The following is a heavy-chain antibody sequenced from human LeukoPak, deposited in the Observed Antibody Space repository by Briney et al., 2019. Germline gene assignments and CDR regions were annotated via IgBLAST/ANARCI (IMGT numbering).Heavy chain of an antibody. CDR3: AKAAAGTSLYYYMDV. CDR1: GFGLDGYT. V-gene: IGHV3-43*01. J-gene: IGHJ6*03. D-gene: IGHD6-13*01. CDR2: INWNGDET. Sequence: PGGSLRLSCAASGFGLDGYTMHWVRQFPGKGLEWVSLINWNGDETYYSDSVKGRFTISRDNSKNSPYLQMNSLRTEDTALYYCAKAAAGTSLYYYMDVWGKGTTVTISS.